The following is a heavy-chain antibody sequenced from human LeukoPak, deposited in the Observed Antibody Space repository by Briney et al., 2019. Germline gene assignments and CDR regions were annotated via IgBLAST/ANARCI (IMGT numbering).Heavy chain of an antibody. CDR2: ISGSDDNT. J-gene: IGHJ4*02. V-gene: IGHV3-23*01. CDR1: GFTFSIYD. CDR3: AKDTARVSPRQRGVVIIPPGY. D-gene: IGHD3-3*01. Sequence: PGGSLRLACEASGFTFSIYDMSWVRQAPGKGLEWVSAISGSDDNTHYADSVKGRFTISRDNSKNTLYLQMNSLGAEDTAIYYCAKDTARVSPRQRGVVIIPPGYWGQGTLVTVSS.